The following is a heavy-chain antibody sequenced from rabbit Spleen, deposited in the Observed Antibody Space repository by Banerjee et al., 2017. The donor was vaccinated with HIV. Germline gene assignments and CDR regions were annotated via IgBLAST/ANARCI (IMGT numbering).Heavy chain of an antibody. CDR2: INTYTGKS. CDR3: ARDTSSSFSSYGMDL. J-gene: IGHJ6*01. CDR1: GFSFSDGDV. D-gene: IGHD1-1*01. V-gene: IGHV1S45*01. Sequence: QEQLEESGGGLVKPEGSLTLTCKASGFSFSDGDVMCWVRQAPGKGLEWIACINTYTGKSVYASWATGRFTISKTSSTTVTLQMTSLTAADTATYFCARDTSSSFSSYGMDLWGPGTLVTVS.